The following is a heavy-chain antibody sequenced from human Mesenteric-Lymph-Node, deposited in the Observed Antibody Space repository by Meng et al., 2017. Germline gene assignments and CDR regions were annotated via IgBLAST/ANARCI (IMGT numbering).Heavy chain of an antibody. Sequence: QVQLQESGPGLVKPSQTLSLICPVSGGSISSGDYYWSGIRQPPGKGLEWIGYIYYSGSTYYNPSLKSRVTISVDTSKNQFSLRLSSVTAADTAVYYCARDLGVATSIAGFVYWGQGTLVTVSS. CDR3: ARDLGVATSIAGFVY. V-gene: IGHV4-30-4*01. J-gene: IGHJ4*02. CDR1: GGSISSGDYY. CDR2: IYYSGST. D-gene: IGHD5-12*01.